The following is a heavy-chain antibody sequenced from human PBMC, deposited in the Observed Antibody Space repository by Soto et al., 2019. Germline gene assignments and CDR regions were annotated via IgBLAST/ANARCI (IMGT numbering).Heavy chain of an antibody. CDR3: ARHNYGSGSTYFDY. CDR2: IYYSGST. Sequence: LSLTCSVVDGSISSFYWSWIRQPPGKGLEWIGYIYYSGSTNYNPSLKSRVTISVDTSKNQFSLKLNSMTAADTAVYYCARHNYGSGSTYFDYWGQGTLVTAPQ. V-gene: IGHV4-59*08. D-gene: IGHD3-10*01. CDR1: DGSISSFY. J-gene: IGHJ4*02.